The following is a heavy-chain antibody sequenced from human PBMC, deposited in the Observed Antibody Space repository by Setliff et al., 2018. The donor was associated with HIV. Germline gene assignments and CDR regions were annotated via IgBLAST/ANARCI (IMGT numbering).Heavy chain of an antibody. CDR2: VDPKNGKT. D-gene: IGHD2-21*02. Sequence: ASVKVSCKASGYTFTDYYMHWVQQAPGKGLEWMGRVDPKNGKTLYAENLRGRFTISRDNSKNSVYLQMNGLRVEDTAVYYCAKCGGVTCYSASWYFDYWGQGTLVTVSS. CDR3: AKCGGVTCYSASWYFDY. CDR1: GYTFTDYY. J-gene: IGHJ4*02. V-gene: IGHV1-69-2*01.